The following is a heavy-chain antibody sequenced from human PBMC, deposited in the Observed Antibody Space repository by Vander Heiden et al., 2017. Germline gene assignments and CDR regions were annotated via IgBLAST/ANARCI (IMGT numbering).Heavy chain of an antibody. J-gene: IGHJ6*02. V-gene: IGHV3-11*01. CDR2: ISSSGSTR. CDR1: GLPFSDYY. D-gene: IGHD4-17*01. Sequence: QVQLVESGGGLVQPGGSLRLSCAASGLPFSDYYMHWIRQAPGKGLEWVSYISSSGSTRYYADSVKGRFTISRDNAKNSLYLQMNSLRAEDTAVYYCARDYGDYDYYYGMDVWGQGTTVTVSS. CDR3: ARDYGDYDYYYGMDV.